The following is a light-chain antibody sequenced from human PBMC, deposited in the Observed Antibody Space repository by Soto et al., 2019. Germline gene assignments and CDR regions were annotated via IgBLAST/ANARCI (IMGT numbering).Light chain of an antibody. J-gene: IGLJ2*01. CDR3: AAWDDSLNGHHVV. Sequence: QSVLTQPPSASGTPGQRVTISCSGSSYNIGSNTVNWYQQLPGTAPKLLIYSNNQRPSGVPDRFSGSKSGTSASLAISGLQSEDEADYYCAAWDDSLNGHHVVFGGGTKLTVL. CDR2: SNN. CDR1: SYNIGSNT. V-gene: IGLV1-44*01.